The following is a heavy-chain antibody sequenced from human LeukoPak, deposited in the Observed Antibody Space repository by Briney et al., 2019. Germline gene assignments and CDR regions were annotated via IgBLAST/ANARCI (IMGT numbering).Heavy chain of an antibody. CDR1: GFTFRYYA. D-gene: IGHD6-13*01. CDR3: AKGQSAGTRVFRWYDP. J-gene: IGHJ5*02. V-gene: IGHV3-23*01. CDR2: ISGSGGST. Sequence: GGSLRLSCTASGFTFRYYAMTWVRQAPGKGLEFVSAISGSGGSTYYADSVKGRFTIARDNSNNTLYLQMNSLRAEDTAVYYCAKGQSAGTRVFRWYDPWGQGTLVTVSS.